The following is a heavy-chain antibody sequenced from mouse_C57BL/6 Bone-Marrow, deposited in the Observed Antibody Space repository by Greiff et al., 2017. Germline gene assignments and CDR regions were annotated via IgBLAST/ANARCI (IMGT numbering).Heavy chain of an antibody. D-gene: IGHD1-1*01. V-gene: IGHV1-55*01. CDR1: GYTFTSYW. CDR3: ARRGITTVVATNAMDY. J-gene: IGHJ4*01. Sequence: QVQLQQPGAELVKPGASVKMSCKASGYTFTSYWITWVKQRPGQGLEWIGDIYPGSGSTNYNEKFKSKATLTVDTSSSPAYMQLSSLTSEDSAVYYCARRGITTVVATNAMDYWGQGTSVTVSS. CDR2: IYPGSGST.